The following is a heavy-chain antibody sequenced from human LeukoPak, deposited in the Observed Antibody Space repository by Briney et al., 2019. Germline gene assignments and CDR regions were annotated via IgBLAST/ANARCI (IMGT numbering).Heavy chain of an antibody. CDR3: ARHTRNHGMEV. V-gene: IGHV4-31*03. D-gene: IGHD1-14*01. CDR1: GGSLSSGDYS. CDR2: IYNSGST. J-gene: IGHJ6*02. Sequence: PAETLSLICIVSGGSLSSGDYSWTWIRQHPGKGLEWIGYIYNSGSTSYKPSLKSRVTISEDTSQNQFSLKLSSVPAADTAVYYCARHTRNHGMEVWGQGTTVTVSS.